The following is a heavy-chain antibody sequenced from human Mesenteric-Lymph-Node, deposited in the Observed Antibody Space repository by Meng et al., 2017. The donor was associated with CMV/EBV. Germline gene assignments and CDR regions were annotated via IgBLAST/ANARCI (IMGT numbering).Heavy chain of an antibody. CDR2: IPFDDSEK. CDR3: ARREGPSYLGY. V-gene: IGHV3-30*03. CDR1: GFTFDDYG. Sequence: GESLKISCAASGFTFDDYGMSWVRQAPGKGLEWVAFIPFDDSEKKYADSVKGRFTISRDNSKNTLYLQMNSLRVDDTAVYFCARREGPSYLGYWGQGALVTVSS. J-gene: IGHJ4*02.